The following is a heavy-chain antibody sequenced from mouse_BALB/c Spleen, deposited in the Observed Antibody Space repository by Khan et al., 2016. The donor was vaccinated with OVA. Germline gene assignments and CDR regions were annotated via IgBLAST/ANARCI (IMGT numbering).Heavy chain of an antibody. CDR3: ARELRLGGFAF. Sequence: QVQLKESGPGLVAPSQSLSITCTVSGFSLTGYGVNWVRQPPGQGLEWLGMIGGDGSTDYNSVLKSKLSITKDNSKSQVFLKMNSLHTDDTARYYCARELRLGGFAFWGQWTLGTVSA. J-gene: IGHJ3*01. V-gene: IGHV2-6-7*01. CDR1: GFSLTGYG. D-gene: IGHD1-2*01. CDR2: IGGDGST.